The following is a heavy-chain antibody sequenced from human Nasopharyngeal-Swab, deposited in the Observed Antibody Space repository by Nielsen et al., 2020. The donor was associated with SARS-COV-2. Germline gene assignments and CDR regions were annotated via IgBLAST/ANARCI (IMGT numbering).Heavy chain of an antibody. V-gene: IGHV4-38-2*01. CDR3: ARTAGYYYMDV. D-gene: IGHD6-13*01. CDR2: IYHSGST. J-gene: IGHJ6*03. CDR1: GYSISSGYY. Sequence: SETLSLTCAVSGYSISSGYYWGWIRQPPGKGLEWIGSIYHSGSTYYNPSLKSRVTISVDTSKNQFSLKLNSVTAADTAVYYCARTAGYYYMDVWGKGTTVTVSS.